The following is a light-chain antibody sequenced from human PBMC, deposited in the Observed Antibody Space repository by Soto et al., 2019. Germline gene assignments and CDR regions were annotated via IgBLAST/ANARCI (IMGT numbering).Light chain of an antibody. Sequence: EIVLTQSPGTLSLSPGERASLSCRASQRISSGYLAWYQQKPGQAPRLLIYGASNRATDIPDRFSGRGSGTDFTLTISRLEPEDFAVYYCQQYVSSPPSSTFGQGTRLEIK. V-gene: IGKV3-20*01. CDR1: QRISSGY. CDR2: GAS. CDR3: QQYVSSPPSST. J-gene: IGKJ5*01.